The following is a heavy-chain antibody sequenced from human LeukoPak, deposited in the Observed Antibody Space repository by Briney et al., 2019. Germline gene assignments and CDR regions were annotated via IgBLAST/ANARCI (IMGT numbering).Heavy chain of an antibody. V-gene: IGHV3-30*02. D-gene: IGHD2-21*01. CDR1: GFTLSSYG. CDR2: LQYDGSNK. Sequence: GGSLRLSCAASGFTLSSYGMHWVRQAPGKGLEWVAFLQYDGSNKYYADSVKGRFTISRDNSKNTLYLQMNSLKPEDTAVYYCAKVELAYCGGDCYTAPDYWGQGTLVTVSS. J-gene: IGHJ4*02. CDR3: AKVELAYCGGDCYTAPDY.